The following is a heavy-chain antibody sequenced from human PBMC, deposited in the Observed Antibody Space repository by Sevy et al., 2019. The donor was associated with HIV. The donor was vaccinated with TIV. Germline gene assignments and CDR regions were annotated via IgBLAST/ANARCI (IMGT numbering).Heavy chain of an antibody. CDR2: IFNDGKTK. CDR1: GFIFSRYG. J-gene: IGHJ4*02. CDR3: ARESGSDWYLDY. V-gene: IGHV3-33*01. Sequence: GESLKISCKASGFIFSRYGVHWVRQAPGKGLEWVASIFNDGKTKYYGDPVKGRFTISRDDSKNILYLQMDSLRAEDTAVYYCARESGSDWYLDYWGQGTLVTVSS. D-gene: IGHD2-21*02.